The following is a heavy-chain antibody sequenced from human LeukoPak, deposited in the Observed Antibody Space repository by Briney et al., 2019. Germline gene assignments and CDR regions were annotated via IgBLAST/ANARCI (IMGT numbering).Heavy chain of an antibody. J-gene: IGHJ2*01. D-gene: IGHD3-10*01. CDR3: ARPRVAGRTGWHFDV. CDR1: GGSISNYC. CDR2: IYYIGNT. V-gene: IGHV4-59*08. Sequence: PSETLSLTCTVSGGSISNYCWSWVRQPPGKGLEWIGYIYYIGNTDYNPSLKSRVSISVDTSKNHFSLNLNSVTATDTALYYCARPRVAGRTGWHFDVWGRGTLVTVSS.